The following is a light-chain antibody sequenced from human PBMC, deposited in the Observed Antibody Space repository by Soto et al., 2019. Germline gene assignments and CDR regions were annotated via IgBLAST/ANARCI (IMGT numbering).Light chain of an antibody. CDR2: GSS. CDR3: QKYNNWPPWT. CDR1: QSVSSN. J-gene: IGKJ1*01. V-gene: IGKV3-15*01. Sequence: EIVMTQSPATLSVSPGERAIVSCRASQSVSSNLAWYQQKPGQAPRLLIYGSSTRATGVPSRFSGSGYGTEFTLTISSLQSEDFAIYYCQKYNNWPPWTFGQGTKVKIK.